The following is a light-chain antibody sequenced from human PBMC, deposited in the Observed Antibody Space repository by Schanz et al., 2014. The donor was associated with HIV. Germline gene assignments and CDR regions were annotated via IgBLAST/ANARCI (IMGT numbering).Light chain of an antibody. CDR2: DFS. CDR1: SSDVGDVNF. V-gene: IGLV2-14*03. Sequence: QSALTQPPSASGSPGLSITISCTVASSDVGDVNFVSWYQQHPGKAPKLMIYDFSDRPSGISSRFSGSKSGNTASLTISALQAEDEADYYCSSYTTTNTWLFGGGTKLTVL. J-gene: IGLJ3*02. CDR3: SSYTTTNTWL.